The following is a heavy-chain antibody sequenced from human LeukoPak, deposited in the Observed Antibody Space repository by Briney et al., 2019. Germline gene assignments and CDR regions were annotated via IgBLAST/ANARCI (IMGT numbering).Heavy chain of an antibody. J-gene: IGHJ3*02. CDR3: AKDRGYHAFDI. V-gene: IGHV3-9*01. D-gene: IGHD6-13*01. CDR1: GFTFDEYA. Sequence: TGRSLRLSCAASGFTFDEYAMHWVRQAPGKGLEWVSGISWNRGSIGYADSVKGRFTISRDSAKNSLYLQMNSLRAEDTALYYCAKDRGYHAFDIWGQGTMVTVSS. CDR2: ISWNRGSI.